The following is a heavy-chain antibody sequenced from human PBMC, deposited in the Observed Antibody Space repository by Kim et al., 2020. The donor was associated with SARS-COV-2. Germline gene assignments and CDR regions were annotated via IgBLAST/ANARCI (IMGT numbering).Heavy chain of an antibody. CDR2: IYWDDDK. CDR1: GFSLSTSGVG. Sequence: SGPTLVNPTQTLTLTCTFSGFSLSTSGVGVGWIRQPPGKALEWLALIYWDDDKRYSPSLKSRLTITKDTSKNQVVLTMTNMDPVDTATYYCAHRLGRSCTNGVCYTHPYNWFDPWGQGTLVTVSS. V-gene: IGHV2-5*02. CDR3: AHRLGRSCTNGVCYTHPYNWFDP. D-gene: IGHD2-8*01. J-gene: IGHJ5*02.